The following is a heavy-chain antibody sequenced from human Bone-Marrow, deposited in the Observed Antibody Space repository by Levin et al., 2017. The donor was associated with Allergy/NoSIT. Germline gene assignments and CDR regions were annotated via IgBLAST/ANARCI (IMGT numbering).Heavy chain of an antibody. Sequence: SETLSLTCAVSGGSISSSNWWSWVRQPPGKGLEWIGEIYHSGSTNYNPSLKSRVTISVDKSKNQFSLKLSSVTAADTAVYYCARVLVNSSGPSRFDPWGQGTLVTVSS. CDR3: ARVLVNSSGPSRFDP. CDR2: IYHSGST. D-gene: IGHD6-19*01. CDR1: GGSISSSNW. V-gene: IGHV4-4*02. J-gene: IGHJ5*02.